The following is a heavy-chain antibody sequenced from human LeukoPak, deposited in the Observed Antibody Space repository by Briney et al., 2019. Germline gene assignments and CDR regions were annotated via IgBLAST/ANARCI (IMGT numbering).Heavy chain of an antibody. V-gene: IGHV1-46*01. CDR1: GYTFTDYY. CDR3: ARGASYVSGTYGAFDY. CDR2: INTSHGST. D-gene: IGHD3-10*01. J-gene: IGHJ4*02. Sequence: ASVKVSCKASGYTFTDYYVHWVRQAPGQGLEWMGIINTSHGSTSYTHKFQGRVTMTRDMSTNTVYMELSSLRSEDTAVYYCARGASYVSGTYGAFDYWGQGTLVTVSS.